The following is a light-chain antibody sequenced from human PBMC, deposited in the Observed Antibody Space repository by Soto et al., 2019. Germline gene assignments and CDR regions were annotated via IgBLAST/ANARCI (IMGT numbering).Light chain of an antibody. CDR1: QGMSSY. CDR2: AAS. J-gene: IGKJ5*01. V-gene: IGKV1-9*01. Sequence: IHFTQSPSSLSVSLGDRVTITCRASQGMSSYLAWYQQKPGKAPKLLIYAASTLQSGVPSRFSGSGSGTDFTLTISSLQPEDFATYYCQQLNSYPFTVGQGTRLEIK. CDR3: QQLNSYPFT.